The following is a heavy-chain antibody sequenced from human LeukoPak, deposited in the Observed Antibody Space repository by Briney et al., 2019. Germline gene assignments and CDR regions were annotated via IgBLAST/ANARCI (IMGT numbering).Heavy chain of an antibody. V-gene: IGHV4-34*01. J-gene: IGHJ4*02. CDR2: INHSGST. CDR3: ARVASSAARQIDY. CDR1: GGSFSGYY. D-gene: IGHD6-6*01. Sequence: PSETLSLTCAVYGGSFSGYYWSWIRQPPGKGLEWIGEINHSGSTNYNPSLKSRVTISVDTSKNQFSLKLSSVTAADTAVYYCARVASSAARQIDYWGQGTLVTVSS.